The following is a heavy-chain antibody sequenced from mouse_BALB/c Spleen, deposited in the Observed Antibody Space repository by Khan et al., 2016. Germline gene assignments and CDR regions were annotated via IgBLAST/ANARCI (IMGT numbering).Heavy chain of an antibody. V-gene: IGHV1-26*01. CDR2: INPNNGGT. CDR1: GYSFTGYY. D-gene: IGHD1-1*01. J-gene: IGHJ4*01. CDR3: LRDAMDY. Sequence: EVQLQESGPDLVKPGASVKISCKASGYSFTGYYIYWVKQSHGKSLEWIGRINPNNGGTSYSQNFKGKAIFTVDKSSTTAYMELRSLTSEDSAVYYCLRDAMDYWGQGTSVTVSS.